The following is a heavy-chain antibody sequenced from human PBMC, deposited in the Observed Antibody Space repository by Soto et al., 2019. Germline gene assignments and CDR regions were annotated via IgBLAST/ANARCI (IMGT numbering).Heavy chain of an antibody. V-gene: IGHV3-9*01. CDR2: ISWNSGSI. CDR1: GFTFDDYA. CDR3: AKGLTLEWLLGDAFDI. Sequence: EVQLVESGGGLVQPGRSLSLSCAASGFTFDDYAMHWVRQAPGKGLEWVSGISWNSGSIGYADSVKGRFTISRDNAKNSLYLQMNSLRAEDTALYYCAKGLTLEWLLGDAFDIWGQGTMVTVSS. J-gene: IGHJ3*02. D-gene: IGHD3-3*01.